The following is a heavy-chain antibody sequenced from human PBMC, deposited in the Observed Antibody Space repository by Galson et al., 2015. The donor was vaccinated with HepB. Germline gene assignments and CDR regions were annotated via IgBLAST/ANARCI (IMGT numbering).Heavy chain of an antibody. CDR3: ASPSIYDYGDY. D-gene: IGHD2-21*01. V-gene: IGHV3-30*03. CDR2: ISYDGSNK. Sequence: SLRLSCAASGFTFSSYGMHWVRQAPGKGLEWVAVISYDGSNKYYADSVKGRFTISRDNSKNTLYLQMNSLRAEDTAVYYCASPSIYDYGDYWGQGTLVTVSS. J-gene: IGHJ4*02. CDR1: GFTFSSYG.